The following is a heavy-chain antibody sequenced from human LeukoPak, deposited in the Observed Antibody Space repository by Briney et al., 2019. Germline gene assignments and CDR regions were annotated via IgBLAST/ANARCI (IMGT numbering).Heavy chain of an antibody. J-gene: IGHJ3*02. D-gene: IGHD2-2*01. CDR3: ARATGAVPVRGWAFDI. CDR2: IYHTGSI. V-gene: IGHV4-4*02. CDR1: GGSISTSNW. Sequence: SETLSLTCAVSGGSISTSNWWTWVRPPPGMGLEWIGEIYHTGSIHYNASLKRRLTISLDNFNNQFSLKLTSVNAADTAMYYCARATGAVPVRGWAFDIWGQGTMVTVAS.